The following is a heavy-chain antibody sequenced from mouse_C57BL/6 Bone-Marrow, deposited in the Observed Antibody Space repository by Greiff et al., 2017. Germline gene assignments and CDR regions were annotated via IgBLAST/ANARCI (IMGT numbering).Heavy chain of an antibody. V-gene: IGHV1-39*01. J-gene: IGHJ2*01. Sequence: VQLQQSGPELVKPGASVKISCKASGYSFTDYNMNWVKQSNGKSLEWIGVLNPNYGTTSYNQKFKGKDTLTVDQSSSTAYMQLNSLTSADSAVDYCAIELDYGSSYYWGQGTTLTVSS. CDR1: GYSFTDYN. CDR3: AIELDYGSSYY. CDR2: LNPNYGTT. D-gene: IGHD1-1*01.